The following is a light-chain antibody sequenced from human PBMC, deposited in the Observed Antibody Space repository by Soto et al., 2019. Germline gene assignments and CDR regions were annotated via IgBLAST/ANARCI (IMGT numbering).Light chain of an antibody. Sequence: QSALTQPRSVSGSPGQSVTISCTGTSSDVGGYNYVSWYQQHPGKAPKLMIYDVSKRPSGVPDRFSGSKSGNTASLTISGLQAEDEADYYCCSYAGSYTFEMVFGGGPKVTVL. J-gene: IGLJ2*01. CDR1: SSDVGGYNY. V-gene: IGLV2-11*01. CDR2: DVS. CDR3: CSYAGSYTFEMV.